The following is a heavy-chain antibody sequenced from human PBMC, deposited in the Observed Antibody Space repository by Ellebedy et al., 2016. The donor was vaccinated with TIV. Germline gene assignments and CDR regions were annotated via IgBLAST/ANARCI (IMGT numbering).Heavy chain of an antibody. CDR1: GGSISSGDYY. D-gene: IGHD3-22*01. V-gene: IGHV4-31*03. Sequence: MPSETLSLTCTVSGGSISSGDYYWSCLRQHPGKGLEWIGYIYYSGSAYYNPSLKSRVTISLDTSKKQFSLKLSSVTAADTAVYYCARGMKDSSGYFYWYFDLWGRGTLVTVSS. J-gene: IGHJ2*01. CDR3: ARGMKDSSGYFYWYFDL. CDR2: IYYSGSA.